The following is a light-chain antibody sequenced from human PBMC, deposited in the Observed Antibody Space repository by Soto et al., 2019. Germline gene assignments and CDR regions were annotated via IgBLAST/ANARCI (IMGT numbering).Light chain of an antibody. CDR2: LERSGSY. J-gene: IGLJ7*01. Sequence: QLVLTQSSSASASLGSSVKLTRTLSSGHSTYTIAWHQQQPGKAPRYLMKLERSGSYNKGSGVPDRFSGSSSGADRYLTISNLQSEDEADYYCETWDSNTHTVFGGGTQLTVL. V-gene: IGLV4-60*03. CDR3: ETWDSNTHTV. CDR1: SGHSTYT.